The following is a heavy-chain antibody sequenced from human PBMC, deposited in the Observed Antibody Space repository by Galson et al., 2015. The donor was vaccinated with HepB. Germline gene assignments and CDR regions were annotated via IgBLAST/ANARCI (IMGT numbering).Heavy chain of an antibody. D-gene: IGHD3-16*01. V-gene: IGHV3-30*03. CDR3: ARESHATGDY. CDR2: ISYDGSNK. CDR1: GFTFSSYG. Sequence: SLRLSCAASGFTFSSYGMHWVRQAPGKGLEWVAVISYDGSNKYYADSVKGRFTISRDNSKNTLYLQMNILRAEDTAVYDCARESHATGDYWGQGTMVTVSS. J-gene: IGHJ4*02.